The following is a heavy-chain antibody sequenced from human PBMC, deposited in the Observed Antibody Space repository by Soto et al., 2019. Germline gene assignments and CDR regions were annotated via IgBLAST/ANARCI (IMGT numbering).Heavy chain of an antibody. Sequence: ESLLLSCAASGFSLSNYAMAWVRQAPGRGLEWVSGITSGGGAYYADSVRGRFTISRDTSKNTLFVQMNSLRVEDTAIYFCAKGYGSGAYPDFDFWGQGTLVTVSS. V-gene: IGHV3-23*01. J-gene: IGHJ4*02. D-gene: IGHD3-10*01. CDR1: GFSLSNYA. CDR2: ITSGGGA. CDR3: AKGYGSGAYPDFDF.